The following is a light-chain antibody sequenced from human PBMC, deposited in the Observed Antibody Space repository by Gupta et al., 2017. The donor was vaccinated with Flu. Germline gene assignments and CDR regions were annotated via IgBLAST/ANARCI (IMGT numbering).Light chain of an antibody. Sequence: EIALTQSPGTVSLSPGERATLSCRASQSVADRLAWYQQKPGQAPRLLVYGASTRATGIPDRFSGSGSGTDFTLTISRLEPEDFAVYYCQQYLASPLTFGRGTKLEIK. V-gene: IGKV3-20*01. CDR2: GAS. CDR3: QQYLASPLT. CDR1: QSVADR. J-gene: IGKJ2*01.